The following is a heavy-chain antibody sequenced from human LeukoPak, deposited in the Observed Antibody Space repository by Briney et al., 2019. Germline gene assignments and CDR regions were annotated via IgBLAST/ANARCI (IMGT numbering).Heavy chain of an antibody. V-gene: IGHV3-21*05. CDR3: ARDDNWGFDY. J-gene: IGHJ4*02. D-gene: IGHD7-27*01. CDR1: GFAFSDYS. CDR2: TRGSGSGM. Sequence: GGSLRLSCAASGFAFSDYSMSWVRQAPGKGLEWVANTRGSGSGMGSGNYYAGSVKGRFTISRDNAKNSLYLHMNSLRAEDTAFYYCARDDNWGFDYWGQGALVTVSS.